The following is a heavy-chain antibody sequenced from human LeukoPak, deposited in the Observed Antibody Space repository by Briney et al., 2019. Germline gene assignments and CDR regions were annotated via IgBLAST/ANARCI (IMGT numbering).Heavy chain of an antibody. CDR1: GGSISSSSYS. D-gene: IGHD2-15*01. CDR2: IYYNGST. J-gene: IGHJ6*02. Sequence: SGTLSLTCTVSGGSISSSSYSWVWIRQPPGKGLEWIGNIYYNGSTYYNPSLKSRVTVSADSSKNQFSLKLSSVTAADTAGYYCARHMEGSLFYYGMEVWGQGTPVTVSS. CDR3: ARHMEGSLFYYGMEV. V-gene: IGHV4-39*01.